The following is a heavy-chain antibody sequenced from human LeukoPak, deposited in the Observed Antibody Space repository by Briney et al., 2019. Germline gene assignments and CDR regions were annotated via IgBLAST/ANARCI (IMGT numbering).Heavy chain of an antibody. CDR1: GFTFSSYS. V-gene: IGHV3-21*01. J-gene: IGHJ4*02. CDR2: TTRSSIYI. D-gene: IGHD3-22*01. Sequence: GGSLRLSCAASGFTFSSYSMKWVRQAPGKGLEWVSCTTRSSIYIYYADSVKGRFTISRDNAKNSLYLQMNSLRAEDTAVYYCARGRYDSSGSYSLFDYWGQGTLVTVSS. CDR3: ARGRYDSSGSYSLFDY.